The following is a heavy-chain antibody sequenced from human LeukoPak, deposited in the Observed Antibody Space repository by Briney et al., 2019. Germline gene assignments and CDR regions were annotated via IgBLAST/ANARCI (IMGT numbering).Heavy chain of an antibody. V-gene: IGHV4-4*09. CDR2: LYTSGST. CDR3: ARAIWNEFCLIDP. Sequence: SETLSLNCTVSGVSISSYYWIWIRPPPGKGREWIGYLYTSGSTNYNPSLKSRVTISVDTSKNQLSLQLGAVRAADTAVYYCARAIWNEFCLIDPWGQGRLVSVSS. D-gene: IGHD1-1*01. J-gene: IGHJ5*02. CDR1: GVSISSYY.